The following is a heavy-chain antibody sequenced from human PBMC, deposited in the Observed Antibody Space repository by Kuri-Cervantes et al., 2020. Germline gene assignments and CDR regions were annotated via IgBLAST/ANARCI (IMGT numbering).Heavy chain of an antibody. CDR2: SSWNSGSI. CDR3: AKGFLQQLPRDAFDI. V-gene: IGHV3-9*01. D-gene: IGHD6-13*01. Sequence: SLKISCAASGFTFDDYAMHWVRQAPGKGLEWVSGSSWNSGSIGYADSVKGRFTISRDNAKNSLYLQMNSLRAEDTALYYCAKGFLQQLPRDAFDIWGQGTMVTVSS. J-gene: IGHJ3*02. CDR1: GFTFDDYA.